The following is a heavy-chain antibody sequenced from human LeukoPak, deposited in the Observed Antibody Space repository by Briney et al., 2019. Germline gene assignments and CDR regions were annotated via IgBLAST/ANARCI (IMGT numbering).Heavy chain of an antibody. CDR3: ARDWGSSGWYNWFDP. V-gene: IGHV3-30*03. D-gene: IGHD6-19*01. CDR1: GFSIGNYG. Sequence: GTSLRLSCAVSGFSIGNYGMHWVRQAPDKGLEWVAMISHDGGARYYGDSVKGRLTISRDNSENTLYLQMNSLRVEDTAVYYCARDWGSSGWYNWFDPRGQGTLVTVSS. CDR2: ISHDGGAR. J-gene: IGHJ5*02.